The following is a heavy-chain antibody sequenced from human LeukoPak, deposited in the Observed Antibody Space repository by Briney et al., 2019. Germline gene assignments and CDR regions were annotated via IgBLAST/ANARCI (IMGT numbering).Heavy chain of an antibody. V-gene: IGHV3-23*01. Sequence: GGSLRLSCTASGFTFSSYVMSWVRQAPGKGLEWVSGISGSGGGTFYADSVKGRFTVSRDNSKKTVYLQMNSLRAEDTAVYYCAKDRGLVGSTPSNFDYWGQGTLVTVSS. CDR1: GFTFSSYV. D-gene: IGHD1-26*01. J-gene: IGHJ4*02. CDR3: AKDRGLVGSTPSNFDY. CDR2: ISGSGGGT.